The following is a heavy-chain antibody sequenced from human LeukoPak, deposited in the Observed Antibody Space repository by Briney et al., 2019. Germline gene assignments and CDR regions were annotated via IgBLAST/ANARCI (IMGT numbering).Heavy chain of an antibody. Sequence: PGGSLRLSCAASGFTFNSYEMNWVRQAPGKGLEWVSYISSSGSTIYYADSVKGRFTISRDNAKNLLYLQMNSLRAEDTAVYYCARSDPNAGGMDVWGQGTTVTVSS. CDR1: GFTFNSYE. J-gene: IGHJ6*02. V-gene: IGHV3-48*03. CDR2: ISSSGSTI. D-gene: IGHD6-13*01. CDR3: ARSDPNAGGMDV.